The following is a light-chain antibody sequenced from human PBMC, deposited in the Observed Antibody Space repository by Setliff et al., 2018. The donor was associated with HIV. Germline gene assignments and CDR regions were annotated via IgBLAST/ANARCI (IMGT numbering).Light chain of an antibody. CDR2: GNS. V-gene: IGLV1-40*01. Sequence: QSVLTQPPSVSGAPGQRVTISCTGSSSNIGAGYDVHWYQQLPGTAPKLLIYGNSNRPSGVSNRFSGSRSGNTASLTISGLQVEDEADYYCSSYTTSSTLYVFGPGTKVTVL. CDR3: SSYTTSSTLYV. J-gene: IGLJ1*01. CDR1: SSNIGAGYD.